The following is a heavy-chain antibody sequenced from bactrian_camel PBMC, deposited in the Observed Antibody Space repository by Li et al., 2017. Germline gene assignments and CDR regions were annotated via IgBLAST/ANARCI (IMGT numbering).Heavy chain of an antibody. Sequence: QLVESGGGSVEAGGSLGLSCTASGVWYSTYCMGWFRQVPGKEREGVASIHTDDGTVYYSDSVKGRFTISQDNTRETMDAKNTVYLGMNELQPGDTAMYYCAADPDCPTGDLYRYWGQGTQVTVS. CDR2: IHTDDGTV. V-gene: IGHV3S40*01. CDR1: GVWYSTYC. CDR3: AADPDCPTGDLYRY. D-gene: IGHD3*01. J-gene: IGHJ4*01.